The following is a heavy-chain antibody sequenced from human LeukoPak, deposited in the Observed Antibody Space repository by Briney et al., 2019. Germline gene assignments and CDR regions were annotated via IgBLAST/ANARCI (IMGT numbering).Heavy chain of an antibody. CDR3: AREGYSYGYGRPVYYYGMDV. CDR1: GFTFSSHT. Sequence: GGSLRLSCAASGFTFSSHTMNWVRQAPGKGLQWVSSIRGGGAPVYADSVKGRFTISRDNSKNTLYLQMNSLRAEDTAVYYCAREGYSYGYGRPVYYYGMDVWGQGTTVTVSS. J-gene: IGHJ6*02. V-gene: IGHV3-23*01. CDR2: IRGGGAP. D-gene: IGHD5-18*01.